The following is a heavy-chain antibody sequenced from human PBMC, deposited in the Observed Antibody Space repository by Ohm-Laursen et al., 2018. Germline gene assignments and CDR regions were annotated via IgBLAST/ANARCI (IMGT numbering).Heavy chain of an antibody. D-gene: IGHD3-10*01. CDR3: AKDLGTMVRGVRNYYYYYGMDV. J-gene: IGHJ6*02. Sequence: SSLRLSCAAPRFTFSNCWMSWVRQAPGKGLEWVAVMSYDGSDKYYADSVKGRFTISRDNSKNALYLQMNSLRVEDTAVYYCAKDLGTMVRGVRNYYYYYGMDVWGQGTTVTVSS. CDR2: MSYDGSDK. CDR1: RFTFSNCW. V-gene: IGHV3-30*18.